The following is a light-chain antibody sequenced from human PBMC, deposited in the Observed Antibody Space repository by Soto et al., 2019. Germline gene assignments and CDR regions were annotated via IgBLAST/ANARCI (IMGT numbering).Light chain of an antibody. J-gene: IGKJ2*01. Sequence: EVVMTQAPDTLSVSPGERVTLSCRASQSVSSSLAWYQQKPGQAPRLLIYDTSTRATAIPARFSGSGSGTEFTLTISILQSEDSAVYYCQQYKNWPPYTFGQGTKLEIK. CDR2: DTS. CDR1: QSVSSS. CDR3: QQYKNWPPYT. V-gene: IGKV3-15*01.